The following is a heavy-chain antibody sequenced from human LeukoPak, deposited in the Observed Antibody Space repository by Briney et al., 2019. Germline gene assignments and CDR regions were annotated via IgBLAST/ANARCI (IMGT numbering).Heavy chain of an antibody. CDR1: GGSISSSSYY. J-gene: IGHJ5*02. Sequence: SETLSLTCTVSGGSISSSSYYWGWIRQPPGKGLEWIGSIYYSGSTYYNPSLKSRVTISVDTSKNQFSLKLSSVTAADTAVYYCARGVGVAQGEGYCSSTSCPVRFDPWGQGTLVTVSS. CDR3: ARGVGVAQGEGYCSSTSCPVRFDP. D-gene: IGHD2-2*01. CDR2: IYYSGST. V-gene: IGHV4-39*07.